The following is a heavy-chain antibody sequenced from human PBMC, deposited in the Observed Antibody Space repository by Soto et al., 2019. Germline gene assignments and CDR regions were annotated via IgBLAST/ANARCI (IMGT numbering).Heavy chain of an antibody. D-gene: IGHD6-19*01. J-gene: IGHJ4*02. V-gene: IGHV3-7*03. Sequence: GGSLRLSCAASGFTFSGYWMSWVRQAPGKGLEWVANIKQDGSEKYYVDSVKGRFTISRDNAKNSLYLQMNSLRAEDTAVYYCARDAMASIIWFLFDYWGQGNPVTVSS. CDR2: IKQDGSEK. CDR3: ARDAMASIIWFLFDY. CDR1: GFTFSGYW.